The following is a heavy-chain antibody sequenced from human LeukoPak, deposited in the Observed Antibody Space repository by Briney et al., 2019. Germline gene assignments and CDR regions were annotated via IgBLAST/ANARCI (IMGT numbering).Heavy chain of an antibody. CDR2: ISYDGSNK. V-gene: IGHV3-30*18. Sequence: GGSLRLSCAASGFTFSSYGMHWVRQAPGNGLEWVAVISYDGSNKYYADSVKGRFTISRDNSKNTLYLQMNSLRAEDTAVYYCAKGGGSIAAAGILPAYWGQGTLVTVSS. CDR3: AKGGGSIAAAGILPAY. J-gene: IGHJ4*02. CDR1: GFTFSSYG. D-gene: IGHD6-13*01.